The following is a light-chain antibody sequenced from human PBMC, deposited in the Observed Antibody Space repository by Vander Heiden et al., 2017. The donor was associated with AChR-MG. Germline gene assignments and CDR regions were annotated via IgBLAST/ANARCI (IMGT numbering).Light chain of an antibody. CDR2: AAS. Sequence: DIQLTPSPSFLSASVGDRVTITCRASQAINSYLAWYQQKPGKAPNLLIYAASTLQSGVPSRFSGSGSGTEFTLTISSLQPEDFATYYCQQLNTNTWTFGQGTKVEIK. CDR1: QAINSY. CDR3: QQLNTNTWT. V-gene: IGKV1-9*01. J-gene: IGKJ1*01.